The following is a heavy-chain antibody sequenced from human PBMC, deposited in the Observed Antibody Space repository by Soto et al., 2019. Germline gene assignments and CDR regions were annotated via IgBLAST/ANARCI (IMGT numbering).Heavy chain of an antibody. CDR2: IDSDESDT. Sequence: GGSLRLSCAVSGFTFNNYWMHWVRQAPGKGLVWVSRIDSDESDTNYADSVKGRFTISRDNAKNTLYLQMNSLRAEDTAVYYCARDGSGWDYYFDFWGQGALVTVSS. CDR1: GFTFNNYW. CDR3: ARDGSGWDYYFDF. D-gene: IGHD6-19*01. J-gene: IGHJ4*02. V-gene: IGHV3-74*01.